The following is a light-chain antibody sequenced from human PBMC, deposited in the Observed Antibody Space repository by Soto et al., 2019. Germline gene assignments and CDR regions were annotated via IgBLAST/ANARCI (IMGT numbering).Light chain of an antibody. J-gene: IGLJ3*02. V-gene: IGLV4-69*01. Sequence: QPVLTQSPSASASLGASVKLTCTLSSGHSSYAIAWHQQQPEKGPRYLMKLNSDGSHSQGDGIPDRFSGSSSGAVRYLTISSLQSEDEADYSCQTWGTGIQVFGGGTKLTVL. CDR1: SGHSSYA. CDR2: LNSDGSH. CDR3: QTWGTGIQV.